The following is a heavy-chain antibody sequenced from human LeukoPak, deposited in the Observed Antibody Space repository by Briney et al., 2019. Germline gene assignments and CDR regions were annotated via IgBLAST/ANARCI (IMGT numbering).Heavy chain of an antibody. CDR2: ISGSGGST. V-gene: IGHV3-23*01. D-gene: IGHD3-22*01. J-gene: IGHJ1*01. CDR1: GFTFSSYA. CDR3: AKEEQYYYDSSGSPGFQH. Sequence: PGGSLRLSCAASGFTFSSYAMSWGRQAPGKGLEWVSAISGSGGSTYYADSVKGRFTISRDNSKNTLYLQMNSLRAEDTAVYYCAKEEQYYYDSSGSPGFQHWGQGTLVTVSS.